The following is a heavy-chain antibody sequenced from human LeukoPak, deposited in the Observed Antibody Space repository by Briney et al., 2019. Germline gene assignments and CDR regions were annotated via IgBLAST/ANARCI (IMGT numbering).Heavy chain of an antibody. V-gene: IGHV3-48*04. CDR2: ISYSSYTI. Sequence: GGSLRLSCAASGFAFSGYSMNWIRQAPGKGLEWVAYISYSSYTIHYADSVKGRFTISRDNTKNSLYLQMNSLRAEDTAMYYCARAGDGNFDYWGRGTLVTVSS. CDR1: GFAFSGYS. CDR3: ARAGDGNFDY. J-gene: IGHJ4*02. D-gene: IGHD4-17*01.